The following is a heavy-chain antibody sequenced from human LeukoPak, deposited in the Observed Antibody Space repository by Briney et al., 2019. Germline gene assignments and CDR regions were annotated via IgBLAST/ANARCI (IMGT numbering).Heavy chain of an antibody. CDR2: INHSGST. J-gene: IGHJ4*02. V-gene: IGHV4-34*01. CDR3: ARDWSAAVYAPFDY. D-gene: IGHD5/OR15-5a*01. Sequence: SETLSLTCAVYGGSFSGYYWSWIRQPPGKGLEWIGEINHSGSTNYNPSLKSRVTISVDTSKNQFSLKLSSVTAADTAVYYCARDWSAAVYAPFDYWGQGTLVPVSS. CDR1: GGSFSGYY.